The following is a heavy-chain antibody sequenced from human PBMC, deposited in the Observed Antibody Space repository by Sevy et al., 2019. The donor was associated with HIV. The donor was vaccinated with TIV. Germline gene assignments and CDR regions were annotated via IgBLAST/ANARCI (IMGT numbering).Heavy chain of an antibody. CDR2: IYTSGST. CDR1: GGSISSYY. V-gene: IGHV4-4*07. Sequence: SETLSLTCTVSGGSISSYYWSWIRQPAGKGLEWIGRIYTSGSTNYNPSLKSRVTMSVDTSTNQFSLKLSSLTAADTAVYYCARGWYPIDYYGMDVWGQGTTVTVSS. J-gene: IGHJ6*02. D-gene: IGHD6-13*01. CDR3: ARGWYPIDYYGMDV.